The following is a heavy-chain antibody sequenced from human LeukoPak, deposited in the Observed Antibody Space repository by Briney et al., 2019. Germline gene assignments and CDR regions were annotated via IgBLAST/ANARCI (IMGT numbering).Heavy chain of an antibody. Sequence: SETLSLTCAVYGGSFSGYYWSWIRQPPGKRLEWIGYIYTSGSTNYNPSLKSRVTISVDTSKNQFSLKLSSVTAADTAVYYCARSHYDLVLDVWGKGTTVTVSS. CDR2: IYTSGST. V-gene: IGHV4-4*09. J-gene: IGHJ6*04. D-gene: IGHD3-3*01. CDR3: ARSHYDLVLDV. CDR1: GGSFSGYY.